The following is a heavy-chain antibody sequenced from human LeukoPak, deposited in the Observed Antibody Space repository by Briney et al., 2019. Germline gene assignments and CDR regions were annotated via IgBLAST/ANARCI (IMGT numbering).Heavy chain of an antibody. V-gene: IGHV3-7*01. D-gene: IGHD3-16*01. CDR3: AHLGGMVIQN. CDR1: GFTFSRYW. CDR2: IKQDGGER. Sequence: GGSLRLSCAASGFTFSRYWMSWVRQAPGKGLEWVANIKQDGGERNYVDSLKGRFTISRDNAKNSLYLQMNSLRADDTAVYYCAHLGGMVIQNWGQGTLVTVSS. J-gene: IGHJ1*01.